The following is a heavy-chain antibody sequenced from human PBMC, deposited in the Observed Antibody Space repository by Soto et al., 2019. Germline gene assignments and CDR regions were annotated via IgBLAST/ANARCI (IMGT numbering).Heavy chain of an antibody. J-gene: IGHJ6*02. Sequence: QVQLQESGPGLVKPSETLSLTCTVSGGSISSYYWNWIRQPPGKGLEWIGYIHSSGSTNYNPSLQSRGTILVDTSKNQSSLKLSAVTAADTAVYYCARQVRGNSNGTDVWGQGTTVTVSS. CDR3: ARQVRGNSNGTDV. V-gene: IGHV4-59*08. D-gene: IGHD3-10*01. CDR2: IHSSGST. CDR1: GGSISSYY.